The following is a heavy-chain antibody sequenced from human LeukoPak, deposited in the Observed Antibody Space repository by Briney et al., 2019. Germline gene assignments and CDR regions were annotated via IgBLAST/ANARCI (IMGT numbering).Heavy chain of an antibody. CDR1: GFTFSSYE. V-gene: IGHV3-48*03. CDR3: ASPMY. J-gene: IGHJ4*02. CDR2: ISSSGSTI. Sequence: GGSLRLSCAASGFTFSSYEMNWVGQGSGKGLQWVSYISSSGSTISYADSVKGRFTISRDNAKNSLYLQMNSLRAEDTAVYYCASPMYWGQGTLVTVSS.